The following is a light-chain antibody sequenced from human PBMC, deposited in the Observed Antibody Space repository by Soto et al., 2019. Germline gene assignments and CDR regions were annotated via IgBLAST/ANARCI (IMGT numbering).Light chain of an antibody. CDR2: EVS. Sequence: QSALTQPASVSGAPGQSTTISCTGTSSDVGGYNYVSWYQQHPGKAPKLMIYEVSNRPSGVSDRFSGSKSGNSASLTISGLQAEDEADYYCSSYTSSSTRVFGTGTKVTV. J-gene: IGLJ1*01. CDR1: SSDVGGYNY. CDR3: SSYTSSSTRV. V-gene: IGLV2-14*01.